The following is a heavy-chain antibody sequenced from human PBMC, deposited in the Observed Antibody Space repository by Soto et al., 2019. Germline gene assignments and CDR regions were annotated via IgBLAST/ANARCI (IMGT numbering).Heavy chain of an antibody. Sequence: PGGSLRLSCAASGFTFSSYSMNWVRQAPGKGLEWVSSISSSSSYIYYADSVKGRFTISRDNAKNSLYLQMNSLRAEDTAVYYCARDEGSSGKYGMDVWGQGTTVTVSS. CDR1: GFTFSSYS. J-gene: IGHJ6*02. D-gene: IGHD6-6*01. V-gene: IGHV3-21*01. CDR2: ISSSSSYI. CDR3: ARDEGSSGKYGMDV.